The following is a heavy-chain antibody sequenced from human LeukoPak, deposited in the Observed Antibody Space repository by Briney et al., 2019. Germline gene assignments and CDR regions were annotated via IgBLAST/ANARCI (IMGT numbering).Heavy chain of an antibody. CDR2: VSSNSATM. CDR3: ARGLFGSRYYDTPLGNWLDP. CDR1: GFSFSSYS. V-gene: IGHV3-48*01. D-gene: IGHD3-22*01. Sequence: GGSLRLSCAASGFSFSSYSMNWVRQAPGKGLEWISFVSSNSATMYYAGSVQGRFTVSRDNAKNLLYLQLNSLRAEDTAVYYCARGLFGSRYYDTPLGNWLDPWGQGTLVTVSS. J-gene: IGHJ5*02.